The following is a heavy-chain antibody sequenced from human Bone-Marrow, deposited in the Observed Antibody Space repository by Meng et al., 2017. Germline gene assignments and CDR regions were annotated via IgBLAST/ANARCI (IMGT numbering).Heavy chain of an antibody. V-gene: IGHV3-7*01. Sequence: GESLKISCAASGFTFSSYWMSWVRQAPGKGLEWVANIKQDRSEKYYVDSVKGRFTISRDNAKNSLYLQMNSLRAEDTAVYYCARELEERTMNSGMDVWGQGTTVTVSS. CDR2: IKQDRSEK. CDR1: GFTFSSYW. CDR3: ARELEERTMNSGMDV. J-gene: IGHJ6*02. D-gene: IGHD3-22*01.